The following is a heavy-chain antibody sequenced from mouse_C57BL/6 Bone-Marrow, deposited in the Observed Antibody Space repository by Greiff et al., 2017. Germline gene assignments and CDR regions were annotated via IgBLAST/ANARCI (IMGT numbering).Heavy chain of an antibody. J-gene: IGHJ4*01. CDR1: GFTFSSYA. Sequence: EVMLVESGEGLVKPGGSLKLSCAASGFTFSSYAMSWVRQTPEKRLEWVAYISSGGDYIYYADTVKGRVTISRDNARNTLYLQMRSLKSEDTAMYYCTRDLYYAIDYWGQGTSVTVSS. V-gene: IGHV5-9-1*02. CDR3: TRDLYYAIDY. CDR2: ISSGGDYI.